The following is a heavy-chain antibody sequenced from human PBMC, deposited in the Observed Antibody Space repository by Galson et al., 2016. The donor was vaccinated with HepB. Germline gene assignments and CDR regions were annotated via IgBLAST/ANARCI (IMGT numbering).Heavy chain of an antibody. CDR3: AKRHEFCPPVGCSVDY. CDR1: GFLFRGYG. J-gene: IGHJ4*02. D-gene: IGHD3-10*02. V-gene: IGHV3-30*18. CDR2: DSMDGRRK. Sequence: SLRLSCAGSGFLFRGYGMHWVRQAPGKGLEWVAADSMDGRRKFYSDSVRGRFTISRDNSNNMLFLQMDSLRPDDTAVYYCAKRHEFCPPVGCSVDYWGQGTLVFVSS.